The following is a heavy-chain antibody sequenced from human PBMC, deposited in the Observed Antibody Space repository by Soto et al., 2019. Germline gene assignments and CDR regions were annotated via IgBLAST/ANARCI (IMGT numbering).Heavy chain of an antibody. CDR3: ARVREGYCSGGSCPNYLDY. Sequence: QVQLVQSGAEVKKPGSSVKVSCKASGGTFSSYAISWVRQAPGQGLEWMGGIIPIFGTANYAQNFQGRVTIPADESTSTAYMELSSLRYEDTAVYYCARVREGYCSGGSCPNYLDYWGQGTLVTVSS. D-gene: IGHD2-15*01. CDR2: IIPIFGTA. J-gene: IGHJ4*02. CDR1: GGTFSSYA. V-gene: IGHV1-69*12.